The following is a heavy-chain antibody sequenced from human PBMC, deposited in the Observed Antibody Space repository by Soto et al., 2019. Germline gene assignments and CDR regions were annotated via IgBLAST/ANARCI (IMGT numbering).Heavy chain of an antibody. CDR2: IIPIFGTA. CDR3: ARMVRVANSYYYYGMDV. J-gene: IGHJ6*02. CDR1: GGTFSSYA. D-gene: IGHD3-10*01. Sequence: EASVKVSCKASGGTFSSYAISWVRQAPGQGLEWMGGIIPIFGTANYAQKFQGRVTITADESTSTAYMELSSLRSEDTAVYYCARMVRVANSYYYYGMDVWGQGTTVTVSS. V-gene: IGHV1-69*13.